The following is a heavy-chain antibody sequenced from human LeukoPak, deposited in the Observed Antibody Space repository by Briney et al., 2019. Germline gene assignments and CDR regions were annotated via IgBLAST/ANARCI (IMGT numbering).Heavy chain of an antibody. J-gene: IGHJ3*02. Sequence: GGSLRLSCAASGFTFSSYGMHWVRQAPGKGLEWVAVIWYDGSNKYYAGSVKGRFTISRDNSKNTLYLQMNSLRAEDTAVYYCASSYHDAFDIWGQGTMVTVSS. D-gene: IGHD3-22*01. CDR2: IWYDGSNK. CDR3: ASSYHDAFDI. CDR1: GFTFSSYG. V-gene: IGHV3-33*01.